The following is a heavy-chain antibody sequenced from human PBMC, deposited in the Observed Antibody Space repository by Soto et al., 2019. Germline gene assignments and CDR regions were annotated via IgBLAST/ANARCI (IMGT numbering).Heavy chain of an antibody. CDR1: VCPFSSYA. Sequence: GVSRRLSRAASVCPFSSYALSWVRRAPGTGLEWVSAISGSGGSTYYADSVKGRFTISRDNSKNTLYLQMNSLRAEDTAVYYCAKDQGVVIISHDWFDPWGQGTLVTLS. CDR2: ISGSGGST. V-gene: IGHV3-23*01. CDR3: AKDQGVVIISHDWFDP. D-gene: IGHD3-3*01. J-gene: IGHJ5*02.